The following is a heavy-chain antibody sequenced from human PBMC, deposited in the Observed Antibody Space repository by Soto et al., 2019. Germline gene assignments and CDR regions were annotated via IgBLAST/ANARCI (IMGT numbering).Heavy chain of an antibody. Sequence: QVQLVESGGRVVQPGGSLRLSCAASGFVFSRYAIHWVRQAPGKGLEWVAVISKDGSVNYYADYVRGRFSISRDKSKNTVYLEMNELRGDDTAIFYCARSRSGAVPDSFGYWGQGTLVTVSS. CDR1: GFVFSRYA. CDR3: ARSRSGAVPDSFGY. J-gene: IGHJ1*01. D-gene: IGHD3-3*01. V-gene: IGHV3-30-3*01. CDR2: ISKDGSVN.